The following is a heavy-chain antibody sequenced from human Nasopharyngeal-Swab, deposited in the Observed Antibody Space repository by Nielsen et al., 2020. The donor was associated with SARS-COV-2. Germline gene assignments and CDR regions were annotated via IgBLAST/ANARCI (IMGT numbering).Heavy chain of an antibody. J-gene: IGHJ6*02. V-gene: IGHV3-30*18. CDR1: GFTFSSYG. CDR3: AKFIAVAWYYYYGMDV. CDR2: ISYDGSNK. D-gene: IGHD6-19*01. Sequence: GGSLRLFCAASGFTFSSYGMHWVRQAPGKGLEWVAVISYDGSNKYYADSVKGRFTISRDNSKNTLYLQMNSLRAEDTAVYYCAKFIAVAWYYYYGMDVWGQGTTVTVSS.